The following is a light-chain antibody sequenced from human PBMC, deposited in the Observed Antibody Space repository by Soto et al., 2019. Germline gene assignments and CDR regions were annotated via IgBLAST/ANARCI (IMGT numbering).Light chain of an antibody. CDR2: KAS. V-gene: IGKV1-5*03. Sequence: DIQMTQSLSTLSASVGDRVTITCRASQSISSWLAWYQQKPGKAPKLLIHKASSLESGVPSRFSGSGSGTQFTLTISSLQPDDFATYYCQQYNSYSRTFGQGTKVEIK. CDR1: QSISSW. CDR3: QQYNSYSRT. J-gene: IGKJ1*01.